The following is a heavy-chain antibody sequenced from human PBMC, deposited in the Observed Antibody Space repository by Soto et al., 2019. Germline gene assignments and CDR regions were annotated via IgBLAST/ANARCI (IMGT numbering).Heavy chain of an antibody. Sequence: QVQLVESGGGVVQPGRSLRLSCAASGFIFNIHAMHWVRQAPDMGLEWVAVMSYDGSTEYYADSVKGRFIISRDNAKNTLYLQMNSLRIDDTAVYYCAREGPPYYGSGRYVAYWGQGTLVTVSS. CDR2: MSYDGSTE. J-gene: IGHJ4*02. V-gene: IGHV3-30-3*01. CDR1: GFIFNIHA. CDR3: AREGPPYYGSGRYVAY. D-gene: IGHD3-10*01.